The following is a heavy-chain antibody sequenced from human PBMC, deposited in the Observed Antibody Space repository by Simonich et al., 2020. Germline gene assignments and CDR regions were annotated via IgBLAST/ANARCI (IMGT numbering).Heavy chain of an antibody. CDR1: GGSISSSSYY. D-gene: IGHD6-6*01. J-gene: IGHJ4*02. CDR3: ARWAYSSSYFDY. CDR2: IYYSWST. V-gene: IGHV4-39*01. Sequence: QLQLQESGPGLVKPSETLSLTCTVSGGSISSSSYYWGWIRQPPGKGLEWIGSIYYSWSTYYNPSLKSRVAISVDTSKNQFSLKLSSVTAADTAVYYCARWAYSSSYFDYWGQGTLVTVSS.